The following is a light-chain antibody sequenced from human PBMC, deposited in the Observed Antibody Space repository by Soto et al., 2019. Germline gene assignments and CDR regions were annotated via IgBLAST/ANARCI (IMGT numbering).Light chain of an antibody. CDR3: QQRSNWPRFT. CDR2: DAS. Sequence: EVVLAQSPATLSLSPGERATLSCRASQSVSSSLAWYQQKPGQTPRLLIYDASNRATGIPARFSGSGSGTDSTLTINSLESEDFAVYYCQQRSNWPRFTFGPGTTVDVK. CDR1: QSVSSS. J-gene: IGKJ3*01. V-gene: IGKV3-11*01.